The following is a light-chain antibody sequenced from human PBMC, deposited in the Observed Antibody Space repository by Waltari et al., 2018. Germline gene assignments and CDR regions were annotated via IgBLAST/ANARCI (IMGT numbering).Light chain of an antibody. CDR2: DAS. CDR3: QQRSYLIT. CDR1: QTVSKNY. J-gene: IGKJ5*01. Sequence: EIVLTQSPGTLSLSPGERATLSCRASQTVSKNYLAWYQQKPGQAPRLLIDDASNRDTGIPARFSGSGSGTDFTLTISSLEPEDFGIYYCQQRSYLITFGQGTRLEIK. V-gene: IGKV3D-20*02.